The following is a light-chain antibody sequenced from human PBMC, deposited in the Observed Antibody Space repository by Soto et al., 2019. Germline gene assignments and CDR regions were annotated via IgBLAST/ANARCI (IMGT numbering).Light chain of an antibody. Sequence: EIVLTQSPGTLSLSPGERATLSCRASQSVSSSYLAWYQQKPGQAPRLLIYGASSRATGIPDRFSGSGSGTAFTLTISRLEPEDFAVYYCQQYGNSPLVTFGQGTRLEI. CDR1: QSVSSSY. CDR2: GAS. CDR3: QQYGNSPLVT. J-gene: IGKJ5*01. V-gene: IGKV3-20*01.